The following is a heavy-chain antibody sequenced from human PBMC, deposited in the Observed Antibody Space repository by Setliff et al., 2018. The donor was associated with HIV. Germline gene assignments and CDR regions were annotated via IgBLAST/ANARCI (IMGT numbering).Heavy chain of an antibody. CDR2: MNPNSGNT. V-gene: IGHV1-8*01. CDR3: ASSWSRVPYYGMDV. J-gene: IGHJ6*02. D-gene: IGHD6-13*01. CDR1: GSTFSTYD. Sequence: ASVKVSCKASGSTFSTYDINWVRQAPGQGPEWVGWMNPNSGNTGYAPKLQGRVTMTRNTSISTAYMELSSLRSDDTAVYYCASSWSRVPYYGMDVWGQGTTVTVSS.